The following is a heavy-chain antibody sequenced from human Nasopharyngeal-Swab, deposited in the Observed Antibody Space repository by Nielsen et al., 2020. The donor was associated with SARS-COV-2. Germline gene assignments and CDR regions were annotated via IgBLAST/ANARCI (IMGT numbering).Heavy chain of an antibody. CDR1: GFTSESHK. CDR2: IKADGSET. V-gene: IGHV3-7*01. J-gene: IGHJ3*02. Sequence: GGSLRLSCAATGFTSESHKMSWLRQAPGKGLEWVANIKADGSETSYVDSVKGRFTISRDNAKNSLYLQMNSLRAEDTAVYFWARAWRGFSIWGQGTMVTVSS. CDR3: ARAWRGFSI. D-gene: IGHD3-3*01.